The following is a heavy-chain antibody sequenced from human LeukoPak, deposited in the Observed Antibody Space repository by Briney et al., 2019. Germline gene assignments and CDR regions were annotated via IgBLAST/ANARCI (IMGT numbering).Heavy chain of an antibody. CDR2: IYTSGIT. Sequence: SETLSLTCTVSGVSISAYYWTWIRQPAGKGLEWIGRIYTSGITNYNPSLESRLTMSLDTSKNQFSLKLSSVTAADTAVYYCARQWDIVVVPAAEGAFDSWGQGTLVTVSS. J-gene: IGHJ4*02. CDR3: ARQWDIVVVPAAEGAFDS. D-gene: IGHD2-2*01. V-gene: IGHV4-4*07. CDR1: GVSISAYY.